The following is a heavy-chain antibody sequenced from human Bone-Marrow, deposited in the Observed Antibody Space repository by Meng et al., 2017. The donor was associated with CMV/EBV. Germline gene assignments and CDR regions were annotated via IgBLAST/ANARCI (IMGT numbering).Heavy chain of an antibody. J-gene: IGHJ6*02. CDR2: IYYSGST. D-gene: IGHD3-3*01. CDR1: GGSISSYY. Sequence: SETLSLTCTVSGGSISSYYWSWIRQPPGKGLEWIGYIYYSGSTNYNPSLKSRVTISVDTSKNQFSLKLSSVTAADTAVYYCARYPRITIFGVVISYYYYGTDVWGQGTTVTVSS. V-gene: IGHV4-59*01. CDR3: ARYPRITIFGVVISYYYYGTDV.